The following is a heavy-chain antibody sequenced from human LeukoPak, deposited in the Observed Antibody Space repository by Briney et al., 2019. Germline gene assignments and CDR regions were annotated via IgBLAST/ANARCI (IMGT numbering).Heavy chain of an antibody. D-gene: IGHD1-26*01. CDR2: INPSGGTT. J-gene: IGHJ3*02. V-gene: IGHV1-46*04. CDR3: AREEGLSGTYYDAFDI. Sequence: ASVKVSCKASGYRFSSSYMHWVRQAPGQGLEWKGIINPSGGTTTYAQKLQGRVTMTWDMSTATAYMDLSSLSSEDTAIYYYAREEGLSGTYYDAFDIWGQGTMVTVSS. CDR1: GYRFSSSY.